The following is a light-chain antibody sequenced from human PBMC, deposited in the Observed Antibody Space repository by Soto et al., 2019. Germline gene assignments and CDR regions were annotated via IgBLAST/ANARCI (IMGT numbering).Light chain of an antibody. CDR1: SSDVGSYNL. CDR3: CSYAGSSTPCV. V-gene: IGLV2-23*01. CDR2: EGS. J-gene: IGLJ1*01. Sequence: QSVLTQPASVSGSPGQSITISCTGTSSDVGSYNLVSWYQQHPGKAPKLMIYEGSKRPSGVSNRFSGSKSGNTASLTISGLQAEDEADYYCCSYAGSSTPCVFGTGTKVTVL.